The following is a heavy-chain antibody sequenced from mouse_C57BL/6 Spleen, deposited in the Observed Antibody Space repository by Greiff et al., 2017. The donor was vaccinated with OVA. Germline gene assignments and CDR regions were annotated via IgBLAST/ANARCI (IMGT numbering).Heavy chain of an antibody. CDR1: GYTFTSYW. Sequence: VQLQQPGTELVKPGASVKLSCKASGYTFTSYWMHWVKQRPGQGLEWIGKINPGNGGTNYTEKFKSKATLTVDKSSSTAYMQLSSLTSEDSAVYYCARGYYYAMDYWGQGASVTVAS. V-gene: IGHV1-53*01. CDR2: INPGNGGT. CDR3: ARGYYYAMDY. J-gene: IGHJ4*01.